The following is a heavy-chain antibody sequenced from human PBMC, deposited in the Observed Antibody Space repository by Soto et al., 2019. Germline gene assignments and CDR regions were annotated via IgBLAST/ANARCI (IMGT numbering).Heavy chain of an antibody. V-gene: IGHV3-33*01. CDR3: ARATYYDFWSSNDY. CDR2: IWYDGSNK. J-gene: IGHJ4*02. CDR1: GFTFSSYG. Sequence: GGSLRLSCAASGFTFSSYGMHWVRQAPGKGLEWVAVIWYDGSNKYYADSVKGRFTISRDNSKNTLYLQMNSLRAEDTAVYYCARATYYDFWSSNDYWGQGTLVTVSS. D-gene: IGHD3-3*01.